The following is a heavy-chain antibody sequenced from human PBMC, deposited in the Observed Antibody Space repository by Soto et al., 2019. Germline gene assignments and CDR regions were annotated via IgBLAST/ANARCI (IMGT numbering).Heavy chain of an antibody. Sequence: QVQLVESGGGVVQPGRSLRLSCTASGFTFSNYGMHWVRQAPGKGLKWVAVISYDGSNKYYADSVKGRFTISRDNAKNSLSLQMNSLRDEDTALYYCVRVYASNTFDLWGQGTVVTVSS. CDR2: ISYDGSNK. J-gene: IGHJ3*01. V-gene: IGHV3-30-3*01. CDR3: VRVYASNTFDL. CDR1: GFTFSNYG. D-gene: IGHD2-2*01.